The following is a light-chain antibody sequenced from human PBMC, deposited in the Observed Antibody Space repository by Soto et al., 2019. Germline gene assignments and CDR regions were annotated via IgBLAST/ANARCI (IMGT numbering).Light chain of an antibody. J-gene: IGKJ5*01. V-gene: IGKV3-11*01. CDR1: QSVSSY. Sequence: EIVLTQSPATLSLSPGERATLSCRASQSVSSYSAWYQQKPGQAPRLLIYDASNRATGIPARFSGSGSGTDFTLTISSLEPEDFAVYYCQQYNNWPPITFGQGTRLEIK. CDR2: DAS. CDR3: QQYNNWPPIT.